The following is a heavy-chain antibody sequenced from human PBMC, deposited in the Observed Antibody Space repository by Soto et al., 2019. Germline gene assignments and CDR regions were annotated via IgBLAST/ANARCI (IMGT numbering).Heavy chain of an antibody. V-gene: IGHV4-39*01. CDR2: SYSSGTS. J-gene: IGHJ4*02. D-gene: IGHD3-16*01. Sequence: ETLSLTCSVSGASVTNHIYYWGWFRQPPGKGLELIGKSYSSGTSYYSTSLESRAPISVDSSKNQFSLKLNSVTAAETATYFCARRSWGYFHXWGQGSLVTVSX. CDR3: ARRSWGYFHX. CDR1: GASVTNHIYY.